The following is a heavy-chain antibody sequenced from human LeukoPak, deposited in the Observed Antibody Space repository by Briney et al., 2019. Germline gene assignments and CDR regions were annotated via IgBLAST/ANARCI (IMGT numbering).Heavy chain of an antibody. V-gene: IGHV3-48*01. CDR1: GFTFSSYS. CDR2: ISSSSSTI. J-gene: IGHJ4*02. D-gene: IGHD3-3*01. CDR3: ARNYDFWSGFPNFDY. Sequence: GGTLRLSCAASGFTFSSYSMNWVRQAPGKGLEWVSYISSSSSTIYYADSVKGRFTISRDNAKNSLYLQMNSLRAEDTAVYYCARNYDFWSGFPNFDYWGQGTLVTVSS.